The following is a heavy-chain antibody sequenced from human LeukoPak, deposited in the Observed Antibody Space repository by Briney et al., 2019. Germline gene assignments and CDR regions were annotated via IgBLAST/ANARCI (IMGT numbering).Heavy chain of an antibody. V-gene: IGHV4-34*01. CDR3: ARGSAVRGVLNFDY. CDR1: GGSFSGYY. CDR2: INHSGST. J-gene: IGHJ4*02. D-gene: IGHD3-10*01. Sequence: PSETLSLTCAVYGGSFSGYYWSWIRQPPGKGLEWIGEINHSGSTNYNPSLKSRVTISVDTSKNQFSLKLSSVTAADTAVYYCARGSAVRGVLNFDYWGQGTLVTVSS.